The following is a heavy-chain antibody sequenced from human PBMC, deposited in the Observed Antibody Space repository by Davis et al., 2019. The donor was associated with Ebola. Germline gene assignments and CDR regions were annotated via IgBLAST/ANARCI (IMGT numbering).Heavy chain of an antibody. CDR3: ANFYCSDGSCYSWFDP. CDR1: GYTFTTYG. Sequence: AASVKVSCKASGYTFTTYGINWVRQAPGQGLEWMGWISAYSGDTNYAQKFQGRVTMTTDTSTTTAYMELRSLRSDDTAIYYCANFYCSDGSCYSWFDPWGQGTLVTVSS. J-gene: IGHJ5*02. D-gene: IGHD2-15*01. V-gene: IGHV1-18*04. CDR2: ISAYSGDT.